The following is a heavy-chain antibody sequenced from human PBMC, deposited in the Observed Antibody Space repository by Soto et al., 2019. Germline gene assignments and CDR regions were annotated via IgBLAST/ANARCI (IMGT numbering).Heavy chain of an antibody. CDR1: GGSLSDNY. D-gene: IGHD3-3*01. J-gene: IGHJ6*04. CDR3: ARGDSLSYDFWSAYYARKGAYRMDV. V-gene: IGHV4-34*01. Sequence: QVQLQQWGAGLLKPSETLSLTCAVYGGSLSDNYWSWIRQPPGNGLEWIGEINHSGNTNYNPSLKRRVTTSVDPSKNPVSLKLSSVTAADTAVYYCARGDSLSYDFWSAYYARKGAYRMDVWGKGTTVTVSS. CDR2: INHSGNT.